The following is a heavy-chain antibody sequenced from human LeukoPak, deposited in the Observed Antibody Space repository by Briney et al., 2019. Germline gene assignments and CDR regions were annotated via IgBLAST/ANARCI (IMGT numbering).Heavy chain of an antibody. D-gene: IGHD3-3*01. Sequence: SETLSLTCTVSGGSISSYYWSWIRQPPGKGLEWIGYIYYSGSTNYNPSLKSRVTISVDTSKNQFSLKLSSVTAADTAVYYCARDAYYDFWSGYYTVDAFDIWGQGTMVTVSS. J-gene: IGHJ3*02. V-gene: IGHV4-59*12. CDR1: GGSISSYY. CDR3: ARDAYYDFWSGYYTVDAFDI. CDR2: IYYSGST.